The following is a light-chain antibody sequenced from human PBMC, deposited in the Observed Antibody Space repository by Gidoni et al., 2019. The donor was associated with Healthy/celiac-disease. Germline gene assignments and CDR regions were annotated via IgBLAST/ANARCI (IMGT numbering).Light chain of an antibody. CDR3: QSYDSSNRGV. CDR1: SVSIASNY. Sequence: NFMLTQPPSVSESPGKTVTISCTRSSVSIASNYVQWYQQRPGSAPTTVIYEDNQRPSGVPDRFSGSIDSSSNSASLTISGLKTEDEADYYCQSYDSSNRGVFGGGTKLTVL. V-gene: IGLV6-57*03. J-gene: IGLJ2*01. CDR2: EDN.